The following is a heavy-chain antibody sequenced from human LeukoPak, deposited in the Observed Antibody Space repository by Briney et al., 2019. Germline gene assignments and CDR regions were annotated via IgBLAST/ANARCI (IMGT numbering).Heavy chain of an antibody. CDR1: GFTFSSYG. J-gene: IGHJ5*02. D-gene: IGHD2-21*02. CDR3: ARSPNCGGDCS. CDR2: IWYDGSNK. Sequence: GGSLRLSCAASGFTFSSYGMRWVRQVPGKGLEWVAVIWYDGSNKYYADSVKGRFTISRDNSKNTLYLQMNSLRAEDTAVYYCARSPNCGGDCSWGQGTLVTVSS. V-gene: IGHV3-33*01.